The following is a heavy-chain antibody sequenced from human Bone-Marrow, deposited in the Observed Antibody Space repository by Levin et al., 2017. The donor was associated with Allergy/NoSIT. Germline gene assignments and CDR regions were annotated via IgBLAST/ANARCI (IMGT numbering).Heavy chain of an antibody. CDR1: GFTFSTYA. Sequence: SCAASGFTFSTYAIHWVRQAPGKGLEYVSAINSNGDSTFYANSVKGRFTISRDNSKNTLYLQMGSLRAEDMAVYCCAREIYYSRNWYFDLWGRGTLVTVSS. V-gene: IGHV3-64*01. J-gene: IGHJ2*01. CDR2: INSNGDST. D-gene: IGHD3-10*01. CDR3: AREIYYSRNWYFDL.